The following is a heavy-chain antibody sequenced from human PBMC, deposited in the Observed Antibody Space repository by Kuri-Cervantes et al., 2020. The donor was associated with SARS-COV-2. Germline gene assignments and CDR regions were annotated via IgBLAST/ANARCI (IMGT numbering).Heavy chain of an antibody. CDR2: ISGSGGST. CDR3: AKYSYDYVWGSYHIYFDY. J-gene: IGHJ4*02. V-gene: IGHV3-23*01. D-gene: IGHD3-16*02. Sequence: GESLKISCAASGFTFSSYAMSWVRQAPGKGLEWVSAISGSGGSTYYADSVKGRFTISRDNSKNTLHLQMNSLRAEDTAVYYCAKYSYDYVWGSYHIYFDYWGQGTLVTVSS. CDR1: GFTFSSYA.